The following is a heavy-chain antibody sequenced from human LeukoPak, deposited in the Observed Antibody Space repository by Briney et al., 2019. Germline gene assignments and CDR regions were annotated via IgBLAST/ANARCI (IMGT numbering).Heavy chain of an antibody. D-gene: IGHD3-3*01. V-gene: IGHV1-69*13. CDR2: IIPIFGTA. CDR3: AREYDFWSGYYSFDY. J-gene: IGHJ4*02. CDR1: GGTFSSYA. Sequence: ASVKVSCKASGGTFSSYAISWVRQAPGQGLEWMGGIIPIFGTANYAQKFQGRVTITADESTSTAYMELSSLRSEDTAVYYCAREYDFWSGYYSFDYWGQGTLVTVSS.